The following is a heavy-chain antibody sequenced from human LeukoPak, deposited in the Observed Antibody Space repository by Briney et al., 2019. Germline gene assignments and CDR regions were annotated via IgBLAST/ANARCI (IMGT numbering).Heavy chain of an antibody. D-gene: IGHD2-2*01. CDR3: GKDICDSTSCYVWFDH. V-gene: IGHV3-33*03. Sequence: GGSLRLSCAASGLTFSSYAMHWVRHAPGKGLEWVAVIWNDASNKYYTDSVKGRFTISRDNSKNMLYLQMNSLRAEDTAVYYCGKDICDSTSCYVWFDHWGQGTLVTVSS. CDR2: IWNDASNK. CDR1: GLTFSSYA. J-gene: IGHJ5*02.